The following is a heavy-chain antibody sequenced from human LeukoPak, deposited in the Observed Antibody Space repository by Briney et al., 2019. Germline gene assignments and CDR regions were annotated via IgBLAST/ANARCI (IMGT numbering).Heavy chain of an antibody. CDR1: GFTFSSYS. CDR2: ISSSSNYI. Sequence: GGSLRLSCAASGFTFSSYSMNWVRQAPGMGLEWVSSISSSSNYIYYADSMKGRFTISRDNAKNSLYLQMNSLRAEDTAVYFCARATGYDATFDYWGQGTLVTVSS. J-gene: IGHJ4*02. D-gene: IGHD6-13*01. V-gene: IGHV3-21*01. CDR3: ARATGYDATFDY.